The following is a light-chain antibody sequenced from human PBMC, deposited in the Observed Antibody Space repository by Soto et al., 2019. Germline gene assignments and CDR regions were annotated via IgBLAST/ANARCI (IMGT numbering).Light chain of an antibody. CDR2: DAS. J-gene: IGKJ1*01. CDR1: QSISSNY. Sequence: EIVLTQSPGTLSLSPGERATLSCRASQSISSNYVAWYQQKPGQAPRPLIYDASSRATGIPNRFSGSGSRTDFTLTISRLEPEDFAVFYCQQYGDSPTFGQGTKV. V-gene: IGKV3-20*01. CDR3: QQYGDSPT.